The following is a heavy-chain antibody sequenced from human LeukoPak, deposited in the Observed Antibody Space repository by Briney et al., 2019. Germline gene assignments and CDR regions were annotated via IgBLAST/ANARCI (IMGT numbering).Heavy chain of an antibody. V-gene: IGHV4-59*01. D-gene: IGHD2-21*02. J-gene: IGHJ1*01. CDR1: GGFISSYC. Sequence: SETLSLTCTVSGGFISSYCWSWIRQPPGKGLEWIGYIYYSGSTNYNPSLKSRVTISVDTSKNQFSLKLSFVTAADTAVYYCARDEYCGGDCRGYFQHWGQGTLVTVSS. CDR2: IYYSGST. CDR3: ARDEYCGGDCRGYFQH.